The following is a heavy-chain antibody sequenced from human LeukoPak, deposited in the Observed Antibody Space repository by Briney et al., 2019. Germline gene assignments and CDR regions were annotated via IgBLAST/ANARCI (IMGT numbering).Heavy chain of an antibody. CDR2: IYTSGST. D-gene: IGHD4-11*01. Sequence: PSQTLSLTCTVSGGSISSGSYYWSWIRQPAGKGLEWIGRIYTSGSTNYNPSLKSRVTISVDTSKNQFSLKLSSVTAADTAVYYCARGHKDYSGAPYYYYYMDVWGKGTTVTVSS. CDR3: ARGHKDYSGAPYYYYYMDV. J-gene: IGHJ6*03. CDR1: GGSISSGSYY. V-gene: IGHV4-61*02.